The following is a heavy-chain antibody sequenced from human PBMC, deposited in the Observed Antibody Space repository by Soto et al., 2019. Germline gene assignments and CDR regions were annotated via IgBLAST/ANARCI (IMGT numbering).Heavy chain of an antibody. Sequence: ASVKVSCKASGGTFSSYTISWVRQAPGQGLEWMGRIIPILGIANYAQKFQGRVTITADKSTSTAYMELSSLRSEDTAVYYCASTPTYSGYYYGMDVWGQGTTVTVSS. CDR1: GGTFSSYT. J-gene: IGHJ6*02. CDR3: ASTPTYSGYYYGMDV. D-gene: IGHD2-21*01. V-gene: IGHV1-69*02. CDR2: IIPILGIA.